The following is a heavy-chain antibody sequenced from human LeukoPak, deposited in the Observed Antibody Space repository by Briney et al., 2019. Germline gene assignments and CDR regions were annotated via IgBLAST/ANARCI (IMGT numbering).Heavy chain of an antibody. CDR1: GHSLTELS. Sequence: ASVKVSCKVSGHSLTELSMHWERQAPGKGLEWERGLSPEATETVYAQDFQGRVTMTEDTSADTAYMELSRLTSEDTAVYYCAAVVVYASHLRLWGQGTLVTVSS. V-gene: IGHV1-24*01. J-gene: IGHJ4*02. CDR2: LSPEATET. D-gene: IGHD2/OR15-2a*01. CDR3: AAVVVYASHLRL.